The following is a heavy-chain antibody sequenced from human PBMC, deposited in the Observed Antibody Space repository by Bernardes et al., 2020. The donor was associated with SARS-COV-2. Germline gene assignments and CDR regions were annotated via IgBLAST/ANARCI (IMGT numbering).Heavy chain of an antibody. D-gene: IGHD4-17*01. CDR3: ARSLRTPVFEY. J-gene: IGHJ4*02. CDR1: GGSISSYY. CDR2: IYYTGST. V-gene: IGHV4-59*01. Sequence: SETLSLTCTVSGGSISSYYWSWIRQPPGKGLEWIGNIYYTGSTNYNPSHKSRVTMSVDTSKNQFSLKLTSVTAADTAVYYCARSLRTPVFEYWGQGTLVTASS.